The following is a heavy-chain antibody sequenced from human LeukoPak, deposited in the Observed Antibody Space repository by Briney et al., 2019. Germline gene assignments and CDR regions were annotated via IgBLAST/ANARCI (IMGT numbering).Heavy chain of an antibody. D-gene: IGHD7-27*01. CDR3: TRDPRLGDY. CDR2: ISNTGSTT. V-gene: IGHV3-11*04. Sequence: PGGSLRLSCAASGFTFSDHYMTWVRQSPGKGLEWVSHISNTGSTTNYVDSVKGRFTISRDNAQNSLYLQMNSLRVEDTAVYYCTRDPRLGDYWGQGTLVTVSS. J-gene: IGHJ4*02. CDR1: GFTFSDHY.